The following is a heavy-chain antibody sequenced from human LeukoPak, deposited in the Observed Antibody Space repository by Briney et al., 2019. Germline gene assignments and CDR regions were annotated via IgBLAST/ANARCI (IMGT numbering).Heavy chain of an antibody. CDR3: AKYYGSGGARFDP. V-gene: IGHV3-23*01. J-gene: IGHJ5*02. D-gene: IGHD3-10*01. CDR2: IGGGGIYT. Sequence: GGSLRLSCAASGFTFSSYAMSWVRQAAGKGLEWLSAIGGGGIYTYYTDSVKGRFTISRDNSKNTLYLQMSSLRAEDTAVYYCAKYYGSGGARFDPWGQGTLVTVSS. CDR1: GFTFSSYA.